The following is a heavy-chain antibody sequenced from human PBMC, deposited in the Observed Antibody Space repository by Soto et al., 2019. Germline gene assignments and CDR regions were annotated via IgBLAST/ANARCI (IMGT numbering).Heavy chain of an antibody. J-gene: IGHJ6*02. D-gene: IGHD6-13*01. Sequence: SETLSLTCAVSGGSISGDYWSWIRQPPGKGLEWIGEINHSGSTNYNPSLKSRVTISVDTSKNQFSLKLSSVTAADTAVYYCARGGIPPHLYSSSWYWKYYYGMDVWGQGTTVT. CDR3: ARGGIPPHLYSSSWYWKYYYGMDV. CDR1: GGSISGDY. V-gene: IGHV4-34*01. CDR2: INHSGST.